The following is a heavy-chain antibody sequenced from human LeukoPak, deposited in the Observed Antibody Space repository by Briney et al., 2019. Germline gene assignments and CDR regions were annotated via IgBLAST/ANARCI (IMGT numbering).Heavy chain of an antibody. CDR2: INPNSGAA. V-gene: IGHV1-2*02. CDR1: GYTFTGYY. D-gene: IGHD3-22*01. CDR3: ARVDSFYDPSGFYYFDY. J-gene: IGHJ4*02. Sequence: ASVKVSCKASGYTFTGYYIHWVRQAPGQGLEWMGWINPNSGAANYLQKFQGRVTMTRNTSIGTAYMELSRLRSDDTAMYFCARVDSFYDPSGFYYFDYWGQGALVTVSS.